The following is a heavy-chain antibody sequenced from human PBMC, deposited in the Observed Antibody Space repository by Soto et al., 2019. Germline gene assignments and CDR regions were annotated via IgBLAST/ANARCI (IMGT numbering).Heavy chain of an antibody. CDR2: IYYSGNT. Sequence: SETLSLTCTVSGGSIRSGGYYWSWVRQNPRRGLEWIGNIYYSGNTYYNPSLKSRLTISVDTSKNQFSLNLSSVTAADTAVYYCARDRLMATAGTARHYFGLDVWGQGTTVTSP. CDR1: GGSIRSGGYY. J-gene: IGHJ6*02. D-gene: IGHD5-18*01. V-gene: IGHV4-31*03. CDR3: ARDRLMATAGTARHYFGLDV.